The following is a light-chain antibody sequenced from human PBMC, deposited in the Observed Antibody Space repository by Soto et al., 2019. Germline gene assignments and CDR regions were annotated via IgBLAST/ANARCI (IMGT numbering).Light chain of an antibody. CDR3: AAWDDSGNAL. J-gene: IGLJ1*01. CDR1: SSNIGDNP. CDR2: LND. Sequence: QSVLTQPPSASGTPGQRVTISCSGSSSNIGDNPVNWYQQLPGAAPKLLIYLNDQPPSGVPDRVSGSKSDTSASLAISGLQPEDEADYYCAAWDDSGNALFGTGTKVTVL. V-gene: IGLV1-44*01.